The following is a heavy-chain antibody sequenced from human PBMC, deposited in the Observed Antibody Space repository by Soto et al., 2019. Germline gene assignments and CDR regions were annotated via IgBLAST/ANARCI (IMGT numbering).Heavy chain of an antibody. V-gene: IGHV1-2*04. D-gene: IGHD5-12*01. J-gene: IGHJ6*02. CDR2: INPNSGGT. CDR1: GYTFTGYY. CDR3: ARQWLQLPRYYYYGMDV. Sequence: GASVKVSCKASGYTFTGYYMHWVRQAPGQGLEWMGWINPNSGGTNYAKKFQGWVTMTRDTSISTAYMELSSLRYEDTAVYYCARQWLQLPRYYYYGMDVWGQGSTVTVSS.